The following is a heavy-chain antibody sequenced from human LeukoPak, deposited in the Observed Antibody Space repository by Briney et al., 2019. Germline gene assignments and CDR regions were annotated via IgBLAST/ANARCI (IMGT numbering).Heavy chain of an antibody. D-gene: IGHD2-8*01. V-gene: IGHV3-30*02. CDR1: GFTFSSYG. CDR2: IRYDGSNK. J-gene: IGHJ4*02. CDR3: AKDRYCDNGVCSGSFDY. Sequence: GGSLRLSCAASGFTFSSYGMHWVPQTPGKGLEWVAFIRYDGSNKNYADSVKGRFTFSRDNSKNTVYLQMNSLRAEDTAVYYCAKDRYCDNGVCSGSFDYWGQGTLVTVSS.